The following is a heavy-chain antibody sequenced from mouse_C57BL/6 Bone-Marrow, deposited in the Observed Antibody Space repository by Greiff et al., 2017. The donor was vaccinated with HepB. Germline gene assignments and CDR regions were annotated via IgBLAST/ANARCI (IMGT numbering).Heavy chain of an antibody. CDR1: GYAFSSSW. Sequence: QVQLKESGPELVKPGASVKISCKASGYAFSSSWMNWVKQRPGKGLEWIGRIYPGDGDTNYNGKFKGKATLTADKSSSTAYMQLSSLTSEDSAVYFCATPLITTVVALPEFAYWGQGTLVTVSA. J-gene: IGHJ3*01. D-gene: IGHD1-1*01. CDR3: ATPLITTVVALPEFAY. CDR2: IYPGDGDT. V-gene: IGHV1-82*01.